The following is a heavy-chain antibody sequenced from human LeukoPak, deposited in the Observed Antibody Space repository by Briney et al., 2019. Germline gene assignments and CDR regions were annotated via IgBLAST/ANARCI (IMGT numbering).Heavy chain of an antibody. J-gene: IGHJ4*02. Sequence: ASVKVSCKASGYTFTSYDINWVQQATGQGLEWMGWMDPNSGNTGYAQKFQGRVTMTRNTSISTAYMELSSLRSEDTAVYYCARGRVKRGYSGYDYDYWGQGTLVTVSS. CDR3: ARGRVKRGYSGYDYDY. CDR1: GYTFTSYD. V-gene: IGHV1-8*01. D-gene: IGHD5-12*01. CDR2: MDPNSGNT.